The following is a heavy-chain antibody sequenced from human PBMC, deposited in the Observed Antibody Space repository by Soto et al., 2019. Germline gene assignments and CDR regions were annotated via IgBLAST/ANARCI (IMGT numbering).Heavy chain of an antibody. V-gene: IGHV4-34*01. CDR1: GGSFIGYY. Sequence: SETLSLTCAVYGGSFIGYYCIFIRHPPVKGLEWIGEINHSGSTNYNPSLKSRVTISVDTSKNQFSLKLSSVTAADTAVYYCARGLVSSGPKSPSFGYWGQGTLVTVSS. D-gene: IGHD3-22*01. J-gene: IGHJ4*02. CDR2: INHSGST. CDR3: ARGLVSSGPKSPSFGY.